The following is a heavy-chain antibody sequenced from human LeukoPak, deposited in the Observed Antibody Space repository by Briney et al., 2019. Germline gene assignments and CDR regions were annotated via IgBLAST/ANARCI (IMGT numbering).Heavy chain of an antibody. CDR1: GDSVSSNRAA. Sequence: QTLSLTCAISGDSVSSNRAAWNWIRQSPSRGLEWLGRTYYRSKWYTDSAVSVKSRITISADTSKNQFSLQLNSVTPEDTAVYYCVRESPNFDCWGQGTLVTVSS. CDR2: TYYRSKWYT. J-gene: IGHJ4*02. V-gene: IGHV6-1*01. CDR3: VRESPNFDC.